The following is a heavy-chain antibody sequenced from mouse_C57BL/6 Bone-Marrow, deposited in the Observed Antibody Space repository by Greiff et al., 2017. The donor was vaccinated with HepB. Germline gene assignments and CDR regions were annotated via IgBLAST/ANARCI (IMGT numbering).Heavy chain of an antibody. V-gene: IGHV5-15*01. CDR2: ISNLAYSI. CDR3: ANKGDYYGSSYWYFDV. Sequence: EVKVVESGGGLVQPGGSLKLSCAASGFTFSDYGMAWVRQAPRKGPEWVAFISNLAYSIYYADTVTGRFTISRENAKNTLYLEMSSLRSEDTAMYYCANKGDYYGSSYWYFDVWGTGTTVTVSS. D-gene: IGHD1-1*01. J-gene: IGHJ1*03. CDR1: GFTFSDYG.